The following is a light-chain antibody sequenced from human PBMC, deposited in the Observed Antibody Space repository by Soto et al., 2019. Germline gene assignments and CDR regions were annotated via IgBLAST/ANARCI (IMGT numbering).Light chain of an antibody. CDR1: QSVSSCY. CDR2: GAS. V-gene: IGKV3-20*01. J-gene: IGKJ2*01. Sequence: EIVLTQSPGTLSLSPGERATLSCRASQSVSSCYLAWYQQKPGHAPRLLIYGASSRATVIPNRFSGSGSGTDFTLTISILEPEDFAVYYCQQYGRSPPEYTFGQGTKLEIK. CDR3: QQYGRSPPEYT.